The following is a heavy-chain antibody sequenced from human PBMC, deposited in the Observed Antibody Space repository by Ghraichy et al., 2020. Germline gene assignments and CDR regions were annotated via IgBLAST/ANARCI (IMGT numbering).Heavy chain of an antibody. CDR1: GGSFSGYY. CDR3: ARVARSGSYSLYFDY. J-gene: IGHJ4*02. Sequence: SETLSLTCAVYGGSFSGYYWSWIRQPPGKGLEWIGEINHSGSTNYNPSLKSRVTISVDTSKNQFSLKLSSVTAADTAGYYCARVARSGSYSLYFDYWGQGTLVTVSS. D-gene: IGHD1-26*01. V-gene: IGHV4-34*01. CDR2: INHSGST.